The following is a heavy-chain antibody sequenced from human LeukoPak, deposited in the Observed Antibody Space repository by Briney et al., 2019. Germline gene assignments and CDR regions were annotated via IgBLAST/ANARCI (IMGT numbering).Heavy chain of an antibody. V-gene: IGHV1-69*13. CDR3: ALRTHFVVVPAAASGYYYYMDV. CDR1: GGTFSSYA. J-gene: IGHJ6*03. Sequence: ASVKVSCKASGGTFSSYAISWVRQAPGKGLEWMGGIIPIFGTANYGQKFQGRVTITADESTSTAYMELSSPRSKDTAVYYCALRTHFVVVPAAASGYYYYMDVWGKGAKVTVSS. D-gene: IGHD2-2*01. CDR2: IIPIFGTA.